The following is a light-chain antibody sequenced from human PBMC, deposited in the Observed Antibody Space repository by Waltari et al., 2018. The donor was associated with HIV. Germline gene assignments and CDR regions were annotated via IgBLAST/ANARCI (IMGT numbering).Light chain of an antibody. Sequence: DIQMTQSPSSLSASVGNRVTITCLASQDISRSLTWYHQKPRTALVLLIDAASSLHSGAPPRFSGSGAGTDVNFTSTGLQPEDFATYYGQQANSFPATFGGGTKVEIK. CDR3: QQANSFPAT. V-gene: IGKV1-12*01. CDR2: AAS. CDR1: QDISRS. J-gene: IGKJ4*01.